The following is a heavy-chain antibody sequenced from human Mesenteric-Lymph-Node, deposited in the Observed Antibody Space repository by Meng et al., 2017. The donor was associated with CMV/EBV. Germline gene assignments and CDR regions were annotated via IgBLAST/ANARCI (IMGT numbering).Heavy chain of an antibody. J-gene: IGHJ4*02. CDR2: IYNSGST. CDR1: GGSISSGGYY. CDR3: ARDVLRSSFDY. D-gene: IGHD4-17*01. V-gene: IGHV4-31*03. Sequence: TCTVSGGSISSGGYYWSWIRQHPGRGLEWIGYIYNSGSTYYNPSLKSRVTISSDTSKNQFSLKLSSVTAADTAVYYCARDVLRSSFDYWGQGTLVTVSS.